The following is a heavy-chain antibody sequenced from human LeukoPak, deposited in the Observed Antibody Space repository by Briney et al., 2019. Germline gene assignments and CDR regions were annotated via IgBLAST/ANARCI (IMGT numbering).Heavy chain of an antibody. CDR1: GFTFSSYW. CDR2: MKQDGSEK. J-gene: IGHJ6*02. Sequence: GGSLRLSCAASGFTFSSYWMSWVRQAPGKGLEWVANMKQDGSEKYYVDSVKGRFTISRDNAKNTLYLQMNSLRAEDTAVYYCARGGDFWSGYPYYYYGMDVWGQGTTVTVSS. D-gene: IGHD3-3*01. CDR3: ARGGDFWSGYPYYYYGMDV. V-gene: IGHV3-7*03.